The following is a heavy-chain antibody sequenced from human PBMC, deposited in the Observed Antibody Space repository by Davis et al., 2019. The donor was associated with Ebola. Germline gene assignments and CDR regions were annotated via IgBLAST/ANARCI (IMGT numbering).Heavy chain of an antibody. V-gene: IGHV3-30*04. CDR3: VRDYNDGIGRFDY. D-gene: IGHD3-16*01. Sequence: PGGSLRLSCAASGFSFSSYVMHWVRQAPGKGLEWVALIQYDGSHKSYADSVKGRFTVTRDNSRNTLYLQMNSLRLEDTAAYYCVRDYNDGIGRFDYWGQGTLVTVSS. CDR2: IQYDGSHK. CDR1: GFSFSSYV. J-gene: IGHJ4*02.